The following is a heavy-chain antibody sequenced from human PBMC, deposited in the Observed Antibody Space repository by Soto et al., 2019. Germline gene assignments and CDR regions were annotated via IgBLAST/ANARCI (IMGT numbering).Heavy chain of an antibody. CDR3: ATGGYYYYGMDV. CDR1: GYTFTSYY. J-gene: IGHJ6*02. V-gene: IGHV1-18*01. CDR2: ISAYNGNT. D-gene: IGHD3-10*01. Sequence: GASVKVSCKASGYTFTSYYISWVRQAPGQGLEWMGWISAYNGNTKYSQKFQGRVTITRDTSASTAYMELSSLRSEDTAVYYCATGGYYYYGMDVWGQGTTVTVSS.